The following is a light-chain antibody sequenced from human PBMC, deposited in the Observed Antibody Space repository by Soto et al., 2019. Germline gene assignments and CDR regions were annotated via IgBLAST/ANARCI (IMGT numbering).Light chain of an antibody. V-gene: IGKV3-20*01. Sequence: EIVLTQSPGTLSLSPGERATLSCRASQSVSSSYLAWYQQKPGQAPRLLIYGASSRATGIPDRFSGSGSGTDFTLTISRLEAEDFAVYYCHQYGSSPFTFGGGTKVEIK. CDR3: HQYGSSPFT. CDR2: GAS. CDR1: QSVSSSY. J-gene: IGKJ4*01.